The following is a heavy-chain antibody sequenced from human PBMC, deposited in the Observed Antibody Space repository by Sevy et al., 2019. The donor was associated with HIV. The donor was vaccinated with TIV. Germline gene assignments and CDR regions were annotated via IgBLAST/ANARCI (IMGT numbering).Heavy chain of an antibody. D-gene: IGHD3-9*01. V-gene: IGHV4-34*01. J-gene: IGHJ4*02. CDR3: ARGQGDYDILTGPPAGNFDY. CDR1: GGSFSGYY. CDR2: INHSGST. Sequence: SETLSLTCAVYGGSFSGYYWSWIRQPPGKGLEWIGEINHSGSTNYNPSLKSRVTISVDTSKNQFSLMLSSVTAADTAVYYCARGQGDYDILTGPPAGNFDYWGQGTLVTVSS.